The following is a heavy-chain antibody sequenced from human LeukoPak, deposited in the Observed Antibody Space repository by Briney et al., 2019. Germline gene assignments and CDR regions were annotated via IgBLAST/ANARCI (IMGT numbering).Heavy chain of an antibody. D-gene: IGHD3-16*01. J-gene: IGHJ3*02. Sequence: SETLSLTCTVSGGSISSYYWSWIRQPPGKGLEGIGYIYYSGSTTYNPSLKSRVTISVDTSKNQFSLKLSSVTAADPAVYYCGRDGHLMTTFSFEIWGPGKMVTASS. CDR1: GGSISSYY. CDR2: IYYSGST. V-gene: IGHV4-59*01. CDR3: GRDGHLMTTFSFEI.